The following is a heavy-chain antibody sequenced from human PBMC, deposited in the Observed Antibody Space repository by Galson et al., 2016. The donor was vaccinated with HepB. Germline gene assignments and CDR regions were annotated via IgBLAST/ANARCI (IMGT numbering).Heavy chain of an antibody. V-gene: IGHV3-15*07. CDR2: ILSKKDGGTA. D-gene: IGHD3-16*02. CDR1: AGFNFNNAW. CDR3: ADFYHWGSYPP. J-gene: IGHJ4*02. Sequence: SLRLSCAAAAGFNFNNAWMNWVRQAPGKGPEWVARILSKKDGGTADYTASVKDRFIISRDDAEKRLYLQMNSMKIEYTAVYYCADFYHWGSYPPWGQGTLVTVSS.